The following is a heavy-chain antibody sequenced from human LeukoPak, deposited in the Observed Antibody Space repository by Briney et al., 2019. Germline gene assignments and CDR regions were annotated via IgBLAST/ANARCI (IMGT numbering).Heavy chain of an antibody. CDR2: INPSGGST. D-gene: IGHD3-10*01. J-gene: IGHJ3*02. Sequence: GASVKVSCKASGYPFTGYYMHWVRQAPGQGLEWMGIINPSGGSTSYAQKFQGRVTMTRDTSTSTVYMELSSLRSEDTAVYYCARDGPLPGIGDAFDIWGQGTMVTVSS. V-gene: IGHV1-46*01. CDR1: GYPFTGYY. CDR3: ARDGPLPGIGDAFDI.